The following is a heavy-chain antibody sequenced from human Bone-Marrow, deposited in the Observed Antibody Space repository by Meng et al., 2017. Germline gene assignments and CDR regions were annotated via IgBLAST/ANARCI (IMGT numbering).Heavy chain of an antibody. CDR1: GYSFTSYW. V-gene: IGHV5-51*01. Sequence: GESLKISCKGSGYSFTSYWIVWVRQMPGKGLEWMGIIYPGDSDTRHSPSFQGQVTISADKSISTAYLQWSSLKASDTAMYYCARGRTYYYDSSGYYYYPDFDYWGQGTLVTVSS. CDR2: IYPGDSDT. J-gene: IGHJ4*02. CDR3: ARGRTYYYDSSGYYYYPDFDY. D-gene: IGHD3-22*01.